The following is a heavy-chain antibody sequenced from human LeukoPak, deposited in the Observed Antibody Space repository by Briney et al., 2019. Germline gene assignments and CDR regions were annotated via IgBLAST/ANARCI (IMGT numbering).Heavy chain of an antibody. CDR1: GYTFTSYD. V-gene: IGHV1-8*01. J-gene: IGHJ4*02. Sequence: ASVEVSCKASGYTFTSYDINWVRQATGQGLEWMGWMNPNSGNTGYAQKFQGRVTTTRNTSISTAYMELSSLRSEDTAVYYCARDIPYSSGWYGDYWGQGTLVTVSS. CDR3: ARDIPYSSGWYGDY. D-gene: IGHD6-19*01. CDR2: MNPNSGNT.